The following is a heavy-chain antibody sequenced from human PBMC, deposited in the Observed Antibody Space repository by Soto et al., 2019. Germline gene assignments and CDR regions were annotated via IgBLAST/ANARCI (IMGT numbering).Heavy chain of an antibody. Sequence: QVQLVQSGAEVKKPGSSVKVSCKASGGTFSSYAISWVRQAPGQGLEWMGGIIPIFGTANYAQKFQGRVTITADESTSTAYMELSSLRSEDTAVYYCARARHYKAYGSGSYYNDGSGTFDYWGQGTLVTVSS. J-gene: IGHJ4*02. CDR1: GGTFSSYA. CDR3: ARARHYKAYGSGSYYNDGSGTFDY. D-gene: IGHD3-10*01. CDR2: IIPIFGTA. V-gene: IGHV1-69*01.